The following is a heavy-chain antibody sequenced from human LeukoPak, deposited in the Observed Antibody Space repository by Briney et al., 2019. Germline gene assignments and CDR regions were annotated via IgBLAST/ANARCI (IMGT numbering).Heavy chain of an antibody. Sequence: SETLSLTCTVSGYSISSGYYWGWIRQPPGKGLEWIGSIYHSGSTYYNPSLKSRVTISVGTSKNQFSLKLSSVTAADTAVYYCAGGSFDDFWSGYYAKNWFDPWGQGTLVTVSS. V-gene: IGHV4-38-2*02. CDR1: GYSISSGYY. CDR3: AGGSFDDFWSGYYAKNWFDP. CDR2: IYHSGST. J-gene: IGHJ5*02. D-gene: IGHD3-3*01.